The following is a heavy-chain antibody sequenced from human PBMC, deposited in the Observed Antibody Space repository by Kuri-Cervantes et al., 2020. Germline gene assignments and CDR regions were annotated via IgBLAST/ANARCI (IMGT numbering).Heavy chain of an antibody. J-gene: IGHJ4*02. CDR3: ARGYRGLLTYYFDY. CDR2: IYTSGST. V-gene: IGHV4-61*02. D-gene: IGHD1-26*01. CDR1: GGSISSGGYY. Sequence: SCAVSGGSISSGGYYWSWIRQPAGKGLEWIGRIYTSGSTNYNPSLKSRVTMSVDTSKNQFSLKLSSVTAADTAVYYCARGYRGLLTYYFDYWGQGTLVTVSS.